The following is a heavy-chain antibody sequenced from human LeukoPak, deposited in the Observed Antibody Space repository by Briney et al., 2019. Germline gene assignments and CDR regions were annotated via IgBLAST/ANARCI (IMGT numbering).Heavy chain of an antibody. CDR1: GFTFSNYAM. D-gene: IGHD1/OR15-1a*01. Sequence: NPGGSLRLSCLASGFTFSNYAMSWVRQPPGKGLEWIGEIYHSGSTNYNPSLKSRVTISVDKSNNQFSLILSSVTAADTAVYYCARELSNNERPYGMDVWGQGTTVTVSS. V-gene: IGHV4-4*02. CDR3: ARELSNNERPYGMDV. CDR2: IYHSGST. J-gene: IGHJ6*02.